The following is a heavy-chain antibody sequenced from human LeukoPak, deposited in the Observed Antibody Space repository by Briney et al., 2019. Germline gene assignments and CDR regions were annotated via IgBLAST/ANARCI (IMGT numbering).Heavy chain of an antibody. V-gene: IGHV1-8*01. Sequence: ASVKVSCKASGYTFTSFGISWVRQATGQGLEWMGWMNPNSGNTGYAQKFQGRVTMTRNTSISTAYMELSSLRSEDTAVYYCARGGTVTNNLDYWGQGTLVTVSS. J-gene: IGHJ4*02. CDR1: GYTFTSFG. CDR2: MNPNSGNT. CDR3: ARGGTVTNNLDY. D-gene: IGHD4-17*01.